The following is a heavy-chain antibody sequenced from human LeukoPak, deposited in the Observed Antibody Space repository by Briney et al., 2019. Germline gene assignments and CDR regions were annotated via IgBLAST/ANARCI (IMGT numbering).Heavy chain of an antibody. CDR1: GYSISSGNY. Sequence: PSETLSLTCTVSGYSISSGNYWDWIRQPPGKGLEWIGSIYHSGSTYYNPSLKSRVTISVDASKNQFSLKLSSVTAADTAVYYCARGVVYDPVDYWGQGTLVTASS. D-gene: IGHD5/OR15-5a*01. J-gene: IGHJ4*02. CDR2: IYHSGST. V-gene: IGHV4-38-2*02. CDR3: ARGVVYDPVDY.